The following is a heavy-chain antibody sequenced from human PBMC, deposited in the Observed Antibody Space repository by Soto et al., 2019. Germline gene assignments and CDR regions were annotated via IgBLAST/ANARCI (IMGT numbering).Heavy chain of an antibody. CDR3: ARDDGLSSTNVKAFDI. CDR2: ISTTSTYT. V-gene: IGHV3-21*01. Sequence: GGSLRLPCAASGFTFSRYYMNWVRQAPGKGLEWVSSISTTSTYTHYADSLKGRFTISRDNAKKLLYLQMDSLRAEDTAVYYCARDDGLSSTNVKAFDIWGQGTKVTGSS. CDR1: GFTFSRYY. J-gene: IGHJ3*02. D-gene: IGHD2-2*01.